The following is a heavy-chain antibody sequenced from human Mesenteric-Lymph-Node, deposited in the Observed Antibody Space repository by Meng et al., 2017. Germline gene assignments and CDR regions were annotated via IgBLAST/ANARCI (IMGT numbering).Heavy chain of an antibody. D-gene: IGHD6-19*01. CDR1: ELRLSNLI. CDR2: ISSDGNDR. Sequence: GRVVEAGGGVVQPGGSLIRSCEVSELRLSNLIMHWVRQAPGRGLEWVTGISSDGNDRHYADSVKGRFTISRDLSKNTVHLQMDSLRSEDTAVYYCVREKYSSGRAGWFDPWGQGTLVTVSS. V-gene: IGHV3-30*01. J-gene: IGHJ5*02. CDR3: VREKYSSGRAGWFDP.